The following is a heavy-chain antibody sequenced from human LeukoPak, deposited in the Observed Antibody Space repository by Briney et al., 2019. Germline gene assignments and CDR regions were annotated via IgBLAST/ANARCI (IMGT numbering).Heavy chain of an antibody. CDR2: IYYSGST. V-gene: IGHV4-59*01. J-gene: IGHJ5*02. Sequence: SETLSLTCTVSGGSISSYYWSWIRQPPGKGLEWIGYIYYSGSTNYNPSLKSRVTISVDTSKNQFSLKLSSVTAADTAVYYCARCGGDCYGWFDPWGQGTLVTVSS. D-gene: IGHD2-21*02. CDR3: ARCGGDCYGWFDP. CDR1: GGSISSYY.